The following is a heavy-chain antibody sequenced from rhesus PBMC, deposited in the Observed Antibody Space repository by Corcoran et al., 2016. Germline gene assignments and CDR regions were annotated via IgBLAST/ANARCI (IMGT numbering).Heavy chain of an antibody. CDR2: IYGISWRT. CDR1: GYSISSNY. Sequence: QVQLQESGPGLVKPSETLSLTCAVSGYSISSNYWSWIRQPPGTGLEWIVYIYGISWRTYYNPSFKIRVTSSTDTSKNQFSLKLSSVTAADTAVYYCARGGNGSWRPSDAVDFWGQGLRVTVSS. V-gene: IGHV4-147*01. D-gene: IGHD6-25*01. CDR3: ARGGNGSWRPSDAVDF. J-gene: IGHJ3*01.